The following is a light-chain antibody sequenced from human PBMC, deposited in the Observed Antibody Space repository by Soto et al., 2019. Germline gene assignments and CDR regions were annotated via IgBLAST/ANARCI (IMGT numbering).Light chain of an antibody. V-gene: IGLV2-23*01. J-gene: IGLJ1*01. CDR2: EGS. CDR3: RSYAVSSTFV. Sequence: QSALTQPASVSGSPGQSITISCTGTSSDVGSYNLVSWYQQHPGKAPKLMIYEGSKRPSGVSNRFSGSKSGNTASLTISGLQAEDEADYYCRSYAVSSTFVFGTGTKVTVL. CDR1: SSDVGSYNL.